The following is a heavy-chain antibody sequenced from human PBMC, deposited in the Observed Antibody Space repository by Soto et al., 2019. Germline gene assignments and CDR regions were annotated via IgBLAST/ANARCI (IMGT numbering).Heavy chain of an antibody. Sequence: PGGSLRLSCAASGFTVTSNYMSWVRQTPGKGLEWVSLIYSGGAIVYADSVMGGFTVSRDNSRNTMFLQMNSLRAGDTGVYFCARDFGSDATGYYGMDVWGQGTTVTVSS. J-gene: IGHJ6*02. CDR1: GFTVTSNY. D-gene: IGHD3-10*01. V-gene: IGHV3-66*01. CDR3: ARDFGSDATGYYGMDV. CDR2: IYSGGAI.